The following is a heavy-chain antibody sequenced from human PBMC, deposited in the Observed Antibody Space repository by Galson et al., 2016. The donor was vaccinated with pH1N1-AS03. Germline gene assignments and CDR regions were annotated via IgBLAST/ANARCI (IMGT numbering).Heavy chain of an antibody. CDR2: TSSSGGGT. CDR3: AKDRNDYRLHYFSGSDV. D-gene: IGHD1-1*01. V-gene: IGHV3-23*01. Sequence: SLRLSCATSGFTFTDFAVSWVRQAPGRGLEWVSATSSSGGGTYYAESVKGRCTISRDYSKNTVDLQMNSLRAEDTAVYYCAKDRNDYRLHYFSGSDVWGQGTTVIVSS. CDR1: GFTFTDFA. J-gene: IGHJ6*02.